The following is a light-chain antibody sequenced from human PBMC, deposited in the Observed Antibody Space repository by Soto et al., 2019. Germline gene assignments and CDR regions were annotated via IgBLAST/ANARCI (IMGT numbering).Light chain of an antibody. V-gene: IGKV2-28*01. CDR2: LGS. CDR3: MQDLQTPWT. CDR1: QSLLHSNGYNY. J-gene: IGKJ1*01. Sequence: DIVMTQSPLSLPVTPGEPASISCRSSQSLLHSNGYNYLDWYLQKPGQSPQLLIYLGSNRASGVPDRFSGSGSGTDFTLKISRVEAEDVGVYYCMQDLQTPWTFGQGNKV.